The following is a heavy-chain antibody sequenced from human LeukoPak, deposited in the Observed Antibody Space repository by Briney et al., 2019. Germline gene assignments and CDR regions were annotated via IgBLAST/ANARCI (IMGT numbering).Heavy chain of an antibody. CDR3: ARRLRLGPFDY. J-gene: IGHJ4*02. D-gene: IGHD3-10*01. CDR1: GGSISSYY. V-gene: IGHV4-59*12. Sequence: SETLSLTCTVSGGSISSYYWSWIRQPPGKGLEWIAYISDIGSINYNPSLKSRVTISVDTSKNQFSLKLSSVTAADTAVYYCARRLRLGPFDYWGQGTLVTVSS. CDR2: ISDIGSI.